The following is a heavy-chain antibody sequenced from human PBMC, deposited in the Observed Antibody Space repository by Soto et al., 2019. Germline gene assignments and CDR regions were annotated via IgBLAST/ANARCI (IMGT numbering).Heavy chain of an antibody. J-gene: IGHJ5*02. CDR2: ICAYTHTS. Sequence: SVKVSCQASGYTFTNFCFTWVRRPRGQGLEWMGWICAYTHTSNYPQKFQGRVTMTIDTSTITAYMDLRSLPSDDTAVYYCARVIPCVEAWFDAWGQGTLVTVSS. CDR1: GYTFTNFC. CDR3: ARVIPCVEAWFDA. V-gene: IGHV1-18*01.